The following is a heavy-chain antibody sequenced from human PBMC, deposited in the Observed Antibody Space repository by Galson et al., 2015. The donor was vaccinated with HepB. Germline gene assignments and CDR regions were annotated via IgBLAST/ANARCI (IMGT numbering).Heavy chain of an antibody. CDR2: INSDGSST. CDR1: GFTFSSYW. V-gene: IGHV3-74*01. CDR3: ARVYYDSSGDYYFDY. D-gene: IGHD3-22*01. J-gene: IGHJ4*02. Sequence: SLRLSCAASGFTFSSYWMHWVRQAPGKGLVWVSRINSDGSSTSYADSVKGRFTISRDNAKNTLYLQMNSLRAEDTAVYYCARVYYDSSGDYYFDYWGQGTLVTASS.